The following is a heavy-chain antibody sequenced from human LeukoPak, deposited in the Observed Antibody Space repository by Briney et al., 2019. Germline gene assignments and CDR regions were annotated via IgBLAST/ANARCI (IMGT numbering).Heavy chain of an antibody. D-gene: IGHD3-10*01. CDR2: IYYSGST. Sequence: SETLSLTCTVSGGSISSYYWSWIRQPPGKGLEWIGYIYYSGSTNYNPSLKSRVTISVDTSKNQFSLKLSSVTAADTAVYYCASAGDYYYGMDVWGQETTVTVSS. CDR1: GGSISSYY. V-gene: IGHV4-59*01. J-gene: IGHJ6*02. CDR3: ASAGDYYYGMDV.